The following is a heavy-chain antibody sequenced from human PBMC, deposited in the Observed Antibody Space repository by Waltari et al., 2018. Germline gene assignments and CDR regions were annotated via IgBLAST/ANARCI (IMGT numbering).Heavy chain of an antibody. J-gene: IGHJ2*01. CDR2: INTNPGNP. D-gene: IGHD2-21*01. Sequence: QVQLVQSGSELKKPGASVKVSCKASGYTFTSYAMNWVRHAPGQGLEWMGWINTNPGNPTYAQGFTGRFVFSLDTSVSTAYLQISSLKAEDTAVYYRARAYCGGDCYLYWYFDLWGRGTLVTVSS. CDR3: ARAYCGGDCYLYWYFDL. CDR1: GYTFTSYA. V-gene: IGHV7-4-1*02.